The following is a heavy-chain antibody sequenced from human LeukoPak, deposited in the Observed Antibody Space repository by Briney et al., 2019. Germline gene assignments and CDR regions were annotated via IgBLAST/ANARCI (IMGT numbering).Heavy chain of an antibody. D-gene: IGHD3-16*01. CDR3: VGVTYSSYDDFDY. CDR1: GYTFTGHH. J-gene: IGHJ4*02. CDR2: IYPSSGGT. V-gene: IGHV1-2*02. Sequence: EASVKVSCKTSGYTFTGHHIHWVRQAPAQGLEWMGWIYPSSGGTQYGQKFKGRVTMTRDTSVSTAYMELTRLQFDDTAVYYCVGVTYSSYDDFDYWGQGTLSPSPQ.